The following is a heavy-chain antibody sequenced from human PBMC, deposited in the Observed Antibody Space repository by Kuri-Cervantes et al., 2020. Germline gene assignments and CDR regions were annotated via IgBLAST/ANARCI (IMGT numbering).Heavy chain of an antibody. CDR2: IKQDGSEK. D-gene: IGHD2-15*01. Sequence: GGSLRLSCAASGFTFSSYWMSWVRQAPGKGLEWVANIKQDGSEKYYVDSVKGRFTISRDNAKNSLYLQMNSLRAEDTAVYYCARPGHCSGGSCQRAFDIWGPGTMVTVSS. V-gene: IGHV3-7*01. J-gene: IGHJ3*02. CDR1: GFTFSSYW. CDR3: ARPGHCSGGSCQRAFDI.